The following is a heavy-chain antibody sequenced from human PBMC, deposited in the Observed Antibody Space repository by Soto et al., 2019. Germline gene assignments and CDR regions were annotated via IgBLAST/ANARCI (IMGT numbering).Heavy chain of an antibody. D-gene: IGHD1-1*01. V-gene: IGHV3-9*01. CDR3: AKDITESGYFIDV. CDR2: ITWNSGSI. Sequence: GGSLRLSCAASGFSFEECAMHWVRQAPGKGLEWVSGITWNSGSIGYADSVKGRFIISRDNAKKSLYLQMNSLRPEDTALYYCAKDITESGYFIDVWGKGTTVTVSS. CDR1: GFSFEECA. J-gene: IGHJ6*03.